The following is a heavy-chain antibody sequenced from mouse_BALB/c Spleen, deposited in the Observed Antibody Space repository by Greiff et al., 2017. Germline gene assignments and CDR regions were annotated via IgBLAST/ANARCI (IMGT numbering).Heavy chain of an antibody. V-gene: IGHV1-67*01. CDR3: ARKAGTLAMDY. CDR2: ISTYYGNT. Sequence: QVQLKQSGPELVRPGVSVKISCKGSGYTFTDYAMHWVKQSHAKSLEWIGVISTYYGNTNYNQKFKGKATMTVDKSSSTAYMELARLTSEDSAIYYCARKAGTLAMDYWGQGTSVTVSS. D-gene: IGHD4-1*01. J-gene: IGHJ4*01. CDR1: GYTFTDYA.